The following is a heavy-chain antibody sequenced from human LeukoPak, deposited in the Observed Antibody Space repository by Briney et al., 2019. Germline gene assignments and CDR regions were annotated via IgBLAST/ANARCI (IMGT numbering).Heavy chain of an antibody. CDR1: GFSLTTAGMS. CDR2: IDWDDDE. CDR3: ARTPGPAIGDGLDI. Sequence: SGPAVVKPTQTLTLTCTFSGFSLTTAGMSVSWILQPPGKALGWLARIDWDDDEFYSTSLKTRLSISKDTSNTQVVLVMTNVDPVDTGTYYCARTPGPAIGDGLDIWGQGTLVTVSS. J-gene: IGHJ3*02. D-gene: IGHD3-10*01. V-gene: IGHV2-70*17.